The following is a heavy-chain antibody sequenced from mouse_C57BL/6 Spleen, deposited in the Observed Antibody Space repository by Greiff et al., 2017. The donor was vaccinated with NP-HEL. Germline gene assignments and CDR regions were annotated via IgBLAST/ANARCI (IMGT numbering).Heavy chain of an antibody. Sequence: VKLMESGAELVRPGTSVKVSCKASGYAFTNYLIEWVKQRPGQGLEWIGVINPGSGGTNYNEKFKGKATLTADKSSSTAYMQLSSLTSEDSAVYFCARGTTVNYYAMDYWGQGTSVTVSS. CDR2: INPGSGGT. D-gene: IGHD1-1*01. CDR1: GYAFTNYL. J-gene: IGHJ4*01. V-gene: IGHV1-54*01. CDR3: ARGTTVNYYAMDY.